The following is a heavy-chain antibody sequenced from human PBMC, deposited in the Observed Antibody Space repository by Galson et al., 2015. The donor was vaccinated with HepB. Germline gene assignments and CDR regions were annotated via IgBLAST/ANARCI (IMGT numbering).Heavy chain of an antibody. CDR2: IYHSGST. J-gene: IGHJ3*02. Sequence: SETLSLTCAVSGGSISSSAWWNWVRQPPGKGLEWIGEIYHSGSTNYNPSLNSRVTMSVDKSKNQFSLRLTSVTAADTAVYFCARGTTVVTAAFDIWGQGTMGTVSS. D-gene: IGHD4-11*01. CDR1: GGSISSSAW. CDR3: ARGTTVVTAAFDI. V-gene: IGHV4-4*02.